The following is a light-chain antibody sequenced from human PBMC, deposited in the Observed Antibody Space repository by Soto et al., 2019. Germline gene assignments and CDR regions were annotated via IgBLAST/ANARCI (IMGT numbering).Light chain of an antibody. CDR3: QHYNNWPIT. CDR1: QTVSSN. CDR2: GTS. V-gene: IGKV3-15*01. J-gene: IGKJ5*01. Sequence: EIVLTQSPATLSLSPGDSATLSFTASQTVSSNLAWYQQKPGQAPRLLIYGTSTRATGVPARFSGSGSGTDFTLTISSLQAADFAVYHCQHYNNWPITFGQGTRLEI.